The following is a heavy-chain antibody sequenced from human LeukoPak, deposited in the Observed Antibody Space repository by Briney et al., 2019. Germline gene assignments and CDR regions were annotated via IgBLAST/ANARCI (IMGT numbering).Heavy chain of an antibody. CDR2: ISGSGVI. CDR3: ARDAGTSGEVKFDP. J-gene: IGHJ5*02. Sequence: SETLSLTCTVSGGPITTYYLSWIRQSAGMGLEWIGRISGSGVITYNPSLKSRVILSLDTSNNHFSLKLISVTAAATAVYYCARDAGTSGEVKFDPWGQGMLVTVSS. V-gene: IGHV4-4*07. CDR1: GGPITTYY. D-gene: IGHD3-16*01.